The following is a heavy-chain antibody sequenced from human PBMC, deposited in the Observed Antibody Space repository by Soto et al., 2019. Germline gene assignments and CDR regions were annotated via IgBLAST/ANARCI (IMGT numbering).Heavy chain of an antibody. J-gene: IGHJ4*02. D-gene: IGHD4-17*01. V-gene: IGHV4-39*01. CDR2: IYYSGST. CDR3: ASSYGDYVSY. Sequence: PSETLSLTCTVSGGSISSSSYYWGWIRQPPGKGLEWIGSIYYSGSTYYNPSLKSRVTISVDTSENQFSLELSSVTAADTAVYYCASSYGDYVSYWGQGTLVTVSS. CDR1: GGSISSSSYY.